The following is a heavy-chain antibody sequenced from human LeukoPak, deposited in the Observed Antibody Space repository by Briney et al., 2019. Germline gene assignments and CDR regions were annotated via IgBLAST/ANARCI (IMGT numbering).Heavy chain of an antibody. J-gene: IGHJ4*02. Sequence: GGSLRLSCAASGFTFSDYYMSWIRQAPGKGLEWVSYISSSGSTIYYADSVKGRFTISRDNAKNSLYLQMNSLRAEDTAVYYCASRGIDYSNPFDYWGQGTLVTVPS. V-gene: IGHV3-11*01. CDR3: ASRGIDYSNPFDY. CDR1: GFTFSDYY. D-gene: IGHD4-4*01. CDR2: ISSSGSTI.